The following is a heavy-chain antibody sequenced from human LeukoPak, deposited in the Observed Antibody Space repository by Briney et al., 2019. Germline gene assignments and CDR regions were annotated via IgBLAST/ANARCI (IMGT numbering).Heavy chain of an antibody. D-gene: IGHD3-3*01. CDR3: ARDFSVKNYDSLTDPLNWFDP. CDR2: IYSGGST. Sequence: GGSLRLSCAASGFTVSSNYMSWVRQAPGKGLEWVSVIYSGGSTYYADSVKGRFTISRDNSKNTLYLQMNSLRAEDTAVYHCARDFSVKNYDSLTDPLNWFDPWGQGTLVTVSS. V-gene: IGHV3-53*01. CDR1: GFTVSSNY. J-gene: IGHJ5*02.